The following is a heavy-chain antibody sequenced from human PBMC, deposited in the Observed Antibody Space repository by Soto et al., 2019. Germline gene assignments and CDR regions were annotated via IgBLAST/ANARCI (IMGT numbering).Heavy chain of an antibody. CDR1: GVSISSYF. J-gene: IGHJ4*02. V-gene: IGHV4-59*01. Sequence: SETLSLTCSVSGVSISSYFWSWVRQAPGRGLEWIGYTYHRGSTNYSPSPKSRVAISLDTSENQFSLKVNSVTAADTAVYYCARIGGYHGPLDYWGQGTPVTVSS. CDR2: TYHRGST. CDR3: ARIGGYHGPLDY. D-gene: IGHD6-25*01.